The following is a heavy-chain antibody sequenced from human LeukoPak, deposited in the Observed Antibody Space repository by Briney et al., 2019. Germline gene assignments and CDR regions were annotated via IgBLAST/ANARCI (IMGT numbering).Heavy chain of an antibody. D-gene: IGHD1-7*01. CDR3: AREDDWNYEDY. CDR1: GFTFSSYS. J-gene: IGHJ6*04. Sequence: GGSLRLSCAASGFTFSSYSMNWVRQAPGKGLEWVSSISSSSSYIYYADSVKGRFTISRDNAKNSLYLQMNSLRAEDTAIYYCAREDDWNYEDYWGKGTAVTVSS. CDR2: ISSSSSYI. V-gene: IGHV3-21*01.